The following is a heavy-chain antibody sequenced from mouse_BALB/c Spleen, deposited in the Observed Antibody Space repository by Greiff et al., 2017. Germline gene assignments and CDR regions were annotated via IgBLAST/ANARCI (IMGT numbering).Heavy chain of an antibody. CDR1: GFNIKDTY. CDR2: IDPANGNT. CDR3: ARSDSLLRLPPDY. V-gene: IGHV14-3*02. D-gene: IGHD1-2*01. J-gene: IGHJ2*01. Sequence: VHVKQSGAELVKPGASVKLSCTASGFNIKDTYMHWVKQRPEQGLEWIGRIDPANGNTKYDPKFQGKATITADTSSNTAYLQLSSLTSEDTAVYYCARSDSLLRLPPDYWGQGTTLTVSS.